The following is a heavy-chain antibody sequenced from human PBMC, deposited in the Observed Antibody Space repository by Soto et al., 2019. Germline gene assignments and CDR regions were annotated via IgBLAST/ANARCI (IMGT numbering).Heavy chain of an antibody. CDR2: INTADSDT. CDR3: ARHEQFSDYHYGMEV. D-gene: IGHD3-3*01. J-gene: IGHJ6*02. CDR1: EYSFTTYW. V-gene: IGHV5-51*01. Sequence: PGECLRLSCKGSEYSFTTYWIYWVRQKPGKGLDWMGIINTADSDTRYSPSFQGHVTISADRSISTAYLQLSSLKASDTALYYCARHEQFSDYHYGMEVWGQGTTVTVAS.